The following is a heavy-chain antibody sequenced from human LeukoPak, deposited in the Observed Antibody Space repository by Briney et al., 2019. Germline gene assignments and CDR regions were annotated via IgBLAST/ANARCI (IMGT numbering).Heavy chain of an antibody. CDR1: GGSISSYY. Sequence: SETLSLTCTVSGGSISSYYWSWIRQPPGKGLEWIGYIYYSGSTNYNPSLKSRVTISVDTSKNQFSLKLSSVTAADTAVYYCARGFYCSSTSCYDDAFDIWGQGTMVTVSS. V-gene: IGHV4-59*01. CDR3: ARGFYCSSTSCYDDAFDI. CDR2: IYYSGST. J-gene: IGHJ3*02. D-gene: IGHD2-2*01.